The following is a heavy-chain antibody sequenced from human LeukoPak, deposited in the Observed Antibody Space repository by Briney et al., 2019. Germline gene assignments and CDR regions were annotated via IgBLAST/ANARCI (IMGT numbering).Heavy chain of an antibody. D-gene: IGHD2-21*02. CDR2: IYYSGNT. Sequence: SETLSLTCTVSVGSLSSYYWSSLRQPPGKGLEWIGYIYYSGNTNYNPSLKSRVTISVDTSKNQFSRRLNSATAAGTGVYYCAGGGGYGWGAVDFWGQGTMVTVSS. V-gene: IGHV4-59*01. J-gene: IGHJ3*01. CDR1: VGSLSSYY. CDR3: AGGGGYGWGAVDF.